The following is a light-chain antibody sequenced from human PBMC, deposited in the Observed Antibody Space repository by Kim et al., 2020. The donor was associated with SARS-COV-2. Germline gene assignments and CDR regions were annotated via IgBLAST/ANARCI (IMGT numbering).Light chain of an antibody. Sequence: SYELTQPHSVSVAPGKTASISCGGNNIGSKSVHWCQQKPGQAPVLVISYDSDRPSRIPERFSGSNSGNTATLTIRRVEAGDEADYYCQVWDSTIDHRVVFGGGTQLTVL. V-gene: IGLV3-21*04. CDR1: NIGSKS. CDR3: QVWDSTIDHRVV. J-gene: IGLJ3*02. CDR2: YDS.